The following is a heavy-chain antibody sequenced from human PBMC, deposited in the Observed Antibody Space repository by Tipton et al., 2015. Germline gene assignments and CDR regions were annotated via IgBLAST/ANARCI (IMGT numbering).Heavy chain of an antibody. D-gene: IGHD3-10*01. J-gene: IGHJ6*02. V-gene: IGHV4-61*05. CDR2: ISYSGTT. CDR1: GVSISGTSYY. Sequence: LRLSCTVSGVSISGTSYYWGWIRQSPGKGLEWIGYISYSGTTNYNPSLKSRVTISVDTSKNQFFLRVTSVTAADTAVYYCARFRYYGSESERGYFHGLDVWGQGP. CDR3: ARFRYYGSESERGYFHGLDV.